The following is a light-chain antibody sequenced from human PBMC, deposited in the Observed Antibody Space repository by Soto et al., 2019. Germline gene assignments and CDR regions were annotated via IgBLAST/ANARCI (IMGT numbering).Light chain of an antibody. J-gene: IGKJ2*01. CDR1: QSVSSY. Sequence: EIVLTQSPATLSLSPGERATLSCRASQSVSSYLAWYQQKPGQAPRLLIYDASNRAPGIPARFSGSGSGTDFTLTISSLEPEDFAVYYCQQRSNWPLYTFRQGTKLEIK. CDR2: DAS. V-gene: IGKV3-11*01. CDR3: QQRSNWPLYT.